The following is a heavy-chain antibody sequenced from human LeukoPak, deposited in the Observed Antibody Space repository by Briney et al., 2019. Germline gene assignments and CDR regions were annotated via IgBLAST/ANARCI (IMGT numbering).Heavy chain of an antibody. D-gene: IGHD3-3*01. V-gene: IGHV4-34*01. J-gene: IGHJ6*02. CDR2: INHSGST. Sequence: SETLSLTCAVYGGSFSGYYWSWIRQPPGQGLEWIGEINHSGSTNYHPSLRSRVTRSVDTAKNQFSLKLSSVAAADTAVYYCARGRKIRSGSLPTARMDVWGQGTTVTVSS. CDR3: ARGRKIRSGSLPTARMDV. CDR1: GGSFSGYY.